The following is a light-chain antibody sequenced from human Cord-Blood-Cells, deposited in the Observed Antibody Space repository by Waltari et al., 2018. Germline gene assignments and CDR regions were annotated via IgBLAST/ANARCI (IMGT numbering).Light chain of an antibody. V-gene: IGKV1-39*01. CDR2: AAS. CDR3: QQSYSTPWT. CDR1: QSSSRY. J-gene: IGKJ1*01. Sequence: DIQMTQSPYSLSASVGARVTITCRASQSSSRYLNWYQQKPGNAPKLLIYAASSLQSGVPSRFSGSGSGTDFTLTISSLQPEDFATYYCQQSYSTPWTFGQGTKVEIK.